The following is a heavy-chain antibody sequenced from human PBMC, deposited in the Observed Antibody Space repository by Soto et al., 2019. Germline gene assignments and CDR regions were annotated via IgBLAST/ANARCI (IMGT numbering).Heavy chain of an antibody. J-gene: IGHJ4*02. D-gene: IGHD3-10*02. CDR1: GFSISDHY. Sequence: PGGSLRLSCAASGFSISDHYMSWIRQAPGKGLEWVSYSSNSGTFTKYADSVKGRFSISRDNAKNSLYLEINSLRGEDTAIYYCARSGDNYNVLDYWGQGTPVTAPQ. V-gene: IGHV3-11*03. CDR3: ARSGDNYNVLDY. CDR2: SSNSGTFT.